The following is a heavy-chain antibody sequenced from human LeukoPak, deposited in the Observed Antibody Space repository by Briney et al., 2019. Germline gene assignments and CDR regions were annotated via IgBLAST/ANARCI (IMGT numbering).Heavy chain of an antibody. D-gene: IGHD6-19*01. Sequence: GGSLRLSCAASGFTFSSYWMSWVRQAPGKGLEWVANINQAGSEKYYVDSVKGRFTISGDNAKNSLYLQMNSLRAEDTAVYYCARESNGWYTHFDYWGRGTLVTVSS. CDR3: ARESNGWYTHFDY. V-gene: IGHV3-7*05. CDR1: GFTFSSYW. CDR2: INQAGSEK. J-gene: IGHJ4*02.